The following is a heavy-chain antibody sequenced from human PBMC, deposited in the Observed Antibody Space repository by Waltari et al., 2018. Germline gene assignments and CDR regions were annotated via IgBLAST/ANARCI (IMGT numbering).Heavy chain of an antibody. V-gene: IGHV3-23*01. CDR2: ITDTGGST. Sequence: EVQLLESGGGLVQPGGSLRLSGAASGFTFSKAGMTWVRQTPGKGLDLVATITDTGGSTFYADSVKGRFAISRDNSKNTLYLQMSSLRAGDTAVYYCATSFRGKFDFWGQGTLVTVSS. CDR3: ATSFRGKFDF. CDR1: GFTFSKAG. J-gene: IGHJ4*02. D-gene: IGHD3-16*01.